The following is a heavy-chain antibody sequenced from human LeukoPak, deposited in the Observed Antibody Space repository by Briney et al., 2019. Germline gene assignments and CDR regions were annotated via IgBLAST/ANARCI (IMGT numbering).Heavy chain of an antibody. J-gene: IGHJ4*02. CDR3: ATRPDAAPGPFDY. D-gene: IGHD2-15*01. CDR2: ISGSGGST. Sequence: GGSLRLSCAASGFTFSSYAMSWVRQAPGKGLEWVSAISGSGGSTYYADSVKGRFTISRVNSKNTLYLQMNSLRAEDTAVYYCATRPDAAPGPFDYWGQGTLLTVSS. V-gene: IGHV3-23*01. CDR1: GFTFSSYA.